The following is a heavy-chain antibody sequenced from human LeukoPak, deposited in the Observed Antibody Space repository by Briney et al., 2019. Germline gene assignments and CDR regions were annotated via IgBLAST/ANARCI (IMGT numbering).Heavy chain of an antibody. Sequence: GASVKVSCKASGGTFSSYAISWVRQAPGQGLEWMGGIIPIFGTANYAQKFQGRVTITTDTSTSTAYMELRSLRSDDTAVYYCARAAIPQWELQSARFDPWGQGTLVTVSS. D-gene: IGHD1-26*01. V-gene: IGHV1-69*05. J-gene: IGHJ5*02. CDR2: IIPIFGTA. CDR1: GGTFSSYA. CDR3: ARAAIPQWELQSARFDP.